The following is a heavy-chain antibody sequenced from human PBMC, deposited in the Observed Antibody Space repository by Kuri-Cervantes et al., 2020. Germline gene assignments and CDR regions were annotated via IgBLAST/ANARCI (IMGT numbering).Heavy chain of an antibody. CDR2: IKQDGSEK. D-gene: IGHD1-26*01. J-gene: IGHJ6*02. V-gene: IGHV3-7*03. Sequence: GESLKISCAASGFTFSSYWMSWVRQAPGKGLEWVANIKQDGSEKYYVDSVKGRFTISRDNSKNTLYLQMNSLRAEDTAVYYCAKDISGSYFYYYYGMDVWGQGTTVTVSS. CDR1: GFTFSSYW. CDR3: AKDISGSYFYYYYGMDV.